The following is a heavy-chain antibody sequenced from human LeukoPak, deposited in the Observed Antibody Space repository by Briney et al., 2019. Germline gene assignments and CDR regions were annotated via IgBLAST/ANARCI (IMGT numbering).Heavy chain of an antibody. Sequence: SETLSLTCTVSGGSISSYYWSWIRQPPGKGLEWIGYIYYSGSTNYNPSLKSRVTISVDTSKNQFSLKLSSVTAADTAVYYCGGGGSGCSTSGDGFDPWGRGTLVTFSS. V-gene: IGHV4-59*01. CDR2: IYYSGST. D-gene: IGHD6-25*01. CDR3: GGGGSGCSTSGDGFDP. CDR1: GGSISSYY. J-gene: IGHJ5*02.